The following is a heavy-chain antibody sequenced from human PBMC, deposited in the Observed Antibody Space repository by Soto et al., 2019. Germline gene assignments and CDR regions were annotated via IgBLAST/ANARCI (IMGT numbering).Heavy chain of an antibody. CDR1: GFTVSTDW. CDR3: VRENYYYGMDL. Sequence: EVQLVESGGGLVQPGGSLRLSCAASGFTVSTDWMYWVRQAPGKGLEWVSVIRGGGNTFYADSVEGRFTISRDNSKNTVYLQMNSLRVEDTAVYYCVRENYYYGMDLWGQGTTVTVSS. J-gene: IGHJ6*02. CDR2: IRGGGNT. V-gene: IGHV3-66*01.